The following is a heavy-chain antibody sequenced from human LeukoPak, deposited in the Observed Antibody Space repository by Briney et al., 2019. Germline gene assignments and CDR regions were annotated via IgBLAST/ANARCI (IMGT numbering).Heavy chain of an antibody. CDR1: GYTFTSYG. V-gene: IGHV1-18*01. J-gene: IGHJ6*03. Sequence: ASVKVSCKASGYTFTSYGISWVRQAPRQGLEWMGWISAYNGNTNYAQKLQGRVTMTTDTSTSTAYMELRSLRSDDTAVYYCARAVLWFGEFYYMDVWGKGTTVTVSS. CDR2: ISAYNGNT. CDR3: ARAVLWFGEFYYMDV. D-gene: IGHD3-10*01.